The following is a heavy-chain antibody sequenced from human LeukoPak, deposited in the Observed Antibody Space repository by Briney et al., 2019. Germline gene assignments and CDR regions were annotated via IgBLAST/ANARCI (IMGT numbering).Heavy chain of an antibody. Sequence: ASVKVSCKASGYTFTNYHMHWVRQAPGQGLEWMGLIHPNDGDTKYTQEFQDRVTMTRDTSTSTVYMELNSLRSEDTAVYYCATYTQSGAQGVSDYWGQGTLVTVSS. CDR3: ATYTQSGAQGVSDY. CDR2: IHPNDGDT. D-gene: IGHD3-10*01. CDR1: GYTFTNYH. J-gene: IGHJ4*02. V-gene: IGHV1-46*01.